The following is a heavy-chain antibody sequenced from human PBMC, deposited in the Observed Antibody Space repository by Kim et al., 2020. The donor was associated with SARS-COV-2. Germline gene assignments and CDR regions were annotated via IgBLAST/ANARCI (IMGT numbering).Heavy chain of an antibody. CDR1: GFTFSSYA. CDR3: AKGGGSSWYLRGEGTFDY. J-gene: IGHJ4*02. D-gene: IGHD6-13*01. CDR2: ISGSGGST. V-gene: IGHV3-23*01. Sequence: GGSLRLSCAASGFTFSSYAMSWVRQAPGKGLEWVSAISGSGGSTYYADSVKGRFTISRDNSKNTLYLQMNSLRAEDTAVYYCAKGGGSSWYLRGEGTFDYWGQGTLVTVSS.